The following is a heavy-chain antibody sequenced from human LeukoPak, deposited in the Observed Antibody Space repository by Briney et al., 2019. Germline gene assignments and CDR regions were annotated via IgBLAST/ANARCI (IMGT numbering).Heavy chain of an antibody. J-gene: IGHJ6*03. V-gene: IGHV5-51*04. CDR1: GYRFTTYW. CDR2: IYPGDSDT. D-gene: IGHD3-10*01. Sequence: GESLKISCKGSGYRFTTYWIGWAGQMPGKGRDGMGIIYPGDSDTRYSPSFQGQVTISAAEPVSTSYLQWSSLKAWETAMYYCVTDYGSPDYMDVWGKGTTVTVSS. CDR3: VTDYGSPDYMDV.